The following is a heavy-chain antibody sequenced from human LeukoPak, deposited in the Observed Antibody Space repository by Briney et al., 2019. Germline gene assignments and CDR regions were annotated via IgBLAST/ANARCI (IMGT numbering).Heavy chain of an antibody. V-gene: IGHV4-34*01. Sequence: SETLSLICGVSGGSFSGYYWNWIRQAPGKGLEWIGEINHNGTTSSNPSLKSRVTISVDTSRSRFSLKLNSATAADTAVYYCARGFLGLNGGVWGQGTTVTVSS. CDR3: ARGFLGLNGGV. D-gene: IGHD1-26*01. CDR1: GGSFSGYY. CDR2: INHNGTT. J-gene: IGHJ6*02.